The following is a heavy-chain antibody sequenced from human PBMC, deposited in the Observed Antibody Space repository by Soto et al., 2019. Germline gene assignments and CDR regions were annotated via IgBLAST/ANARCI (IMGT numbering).Heavy chain of an antibody. J-gene: IGHJ6*02. Sequence: SLRLSCAASGFTFSSYGMHWVRQAPGKGLEWVAVISYDGSNKYYADSVKGRFTISRDNSKNTLYLQMNSLRAEDTAVYYCAKDILGYDSSGYRIYYYGMDVWGQGTTVTVSS. CDR3: AKDILGYDSSGYRIYYYGMDV. V-gene: IGHV3-30*18. D-gene: IGHD3-22*01. CDR2: ISYDGSNK. CDR1: GFTFSSYG.